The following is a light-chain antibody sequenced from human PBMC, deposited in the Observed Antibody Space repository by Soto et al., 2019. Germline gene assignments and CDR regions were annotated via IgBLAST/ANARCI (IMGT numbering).Light chain of an antibody. J-gene: IGKJ1*01. Sequence: EIVLTQSPGTLSLSPGERATLSCRASQSVSSYFAWYQQKPGQAPRLLIYGASSRAAGIPDRFTGSGSGTEFTLTISRLEPEDFAVYFCQQHRTFGQGAKVDIK. V-gene: IGKV3-20*01. CDR2: GAS. CDR1: QSVSSY. CDR3: QQHRT.